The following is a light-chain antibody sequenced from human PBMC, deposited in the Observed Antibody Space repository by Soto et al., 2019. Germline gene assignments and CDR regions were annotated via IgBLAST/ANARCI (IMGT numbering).Light chain of an antibody. J-gene: IGKJ1*01. CDR2: GAS. CDR3: QQYNTWPPS. Sequence: EIVMTQSPATLSVSPGERATLSCRASQSVSGNLAWYQQKPGQAPRLLNYGASTRATGIPARFSGSGSGTDYTLTISSLQSEDFAVYCCQQYNTWPPSFGQGTKVEIK. V-gene: IGKV3-15*01. CDR1: QSVSGN.